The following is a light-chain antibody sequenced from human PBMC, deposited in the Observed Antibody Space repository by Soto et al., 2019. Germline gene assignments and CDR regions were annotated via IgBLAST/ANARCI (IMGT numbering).Light chain of an antibody. CDR1: QDISKY. CDR3: QQHDILPIT. CDR2: DVS. Sequence: IQMTQSPSSLSASVGDKVTITCQASQDISKYLSWFQQKPGKAPELLIYDVSSLHTGVPSRFSGGGSGTEFTLTISSLQPEDFAIYYCQQHDILPITFGQGTRLDIK. V-gene: IGKV1-33*01. J-gene: IGKJ5*01.